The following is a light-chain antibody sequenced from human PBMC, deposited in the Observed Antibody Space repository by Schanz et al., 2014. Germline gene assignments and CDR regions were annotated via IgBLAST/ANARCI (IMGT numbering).Light chain of an antibody. V-gene: IGKV3-20*01. J-gene: IGKJ1*01. CDR2: GAS. Sequence: EIVLTQSPGTLSLSPGQRATLSCRASQSVTSTYLAWYQQKPGQAPRLLIYGASSRATGIPDRFSGSGSVTDFTLTISRVEPEDFAIYYCQHYHSSSWTFGQGTRVEVK. CDR1: QSVTSTY. CDR3: QHYHSSSWT.